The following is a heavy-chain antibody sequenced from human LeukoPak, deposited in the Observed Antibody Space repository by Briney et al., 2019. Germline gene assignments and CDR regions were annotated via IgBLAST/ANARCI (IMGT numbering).Heavy chain of an antibody. CDR2: IYYSGST. V-gene: IGHV4-39*01. CDR3: ARHQNQWEPRPNWFDP. D-gene: IGHD1-26*01. Sequence: PSETLSLTCTVSGGSISSSSYYWGWIRQPPGKGLEWIGSIYYSGSTYYNPSLKSRVTISVDTSKNQFSLKLSSVTAADTAVYYCARHQNQWEPRPNWFDPWGQGTLVTVSS. J-gene: IGHJ5*02. CDR1: GGSISSSSYY.